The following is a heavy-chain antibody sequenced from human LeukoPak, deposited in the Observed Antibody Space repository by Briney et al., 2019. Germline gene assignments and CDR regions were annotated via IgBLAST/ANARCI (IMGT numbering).Heavy chain of an antibody. CDR1: GFTFSSYA. CDR2: ISGSGGST. V-gene: IGHV3-23*01. CDR3: AKQWQQWLDRTFDY. D-gene: IGHD6-19*01. J-gene: IGHJ4*02. Sequence: PGGSLRLSCAASGFTFSSYAMIWVRQAPGKGLEWVSAISGSGGSTYYADSVKGRFTISRDNSKNTLYLQMNSLRAEDTAVYYCAKQWQQWLDRTFDYWGQGTLVTVSS.